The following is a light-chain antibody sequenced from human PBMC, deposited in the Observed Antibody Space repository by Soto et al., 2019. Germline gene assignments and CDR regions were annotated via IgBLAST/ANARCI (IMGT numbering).Light chain of an antibody. Sequence: DIQMTQSPSSLSASVGDRVTITCRASQSISSYLNWYQQKPGKAPKLLIYAASRLQSGVPSRFSGSGSGTDVTLTISSLQPEDFATYYCQQSYCTSWTFGQGTKVEIK. V-gene: IGKV1-39*01. CDR1: QSISSY. J-gene: IGKJ1*01. CDR3: QQSYCTSWT. CDR2: AAS.